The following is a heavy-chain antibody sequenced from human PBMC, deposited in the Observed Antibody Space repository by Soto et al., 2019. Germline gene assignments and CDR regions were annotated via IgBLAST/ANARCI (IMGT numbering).Heavy chain of an antibody. D-gene: IGHD6-19*01. CDR1: GYTFTSSA. Sequence: QLVQSGAEVKKPGASVKVSCKASGYTFTSSAVQWVRQARGQRLEWIGWIVVGSGNTNYAQKFQERVTITRDMSTSTAYMELSSLRSEDTAVYYCALTPIAVAGNPGYWGQGTLVTVSS. V-gene: IGHV1-58*01. CDR2: IVVGSGNT. J-gene: IGHJ4*02. CDR3: ALTPIAVAGNPGY.